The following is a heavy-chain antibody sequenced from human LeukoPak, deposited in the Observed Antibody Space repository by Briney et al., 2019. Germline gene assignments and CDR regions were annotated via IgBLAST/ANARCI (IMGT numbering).Heavy chain of an antibody. D-gene: IGHD3-9*01. CDR3: ARGATIFTIDY. V-gene: IGHV3-7*01. Sequence: GGSLRLSCAASGFSFSRYWMSWVRQAPGKGLEWVATMKRDGSEKYYVDSVKGRFTISRDNAKNSLFLQMNSLRAEDTAVYYCARGATIFTIDYWGQGTLVIVSS. CDR1: GFSFSRYW. CDR2: MKRDGSEK. J-gene: IGHJ4*02.